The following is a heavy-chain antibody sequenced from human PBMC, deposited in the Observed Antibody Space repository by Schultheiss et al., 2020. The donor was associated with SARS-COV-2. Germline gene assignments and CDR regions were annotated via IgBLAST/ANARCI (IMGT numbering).Heavy chain of an antibody. V-gene: IGHV4-59*01. CDR1: GGSISSYY. D-gene: IGHD6-19*01. CDR2: IYYSGST. CDR3: ARTLSVAGALGWFDP. J-gene: IGHJ5*02. Sequence: SETLSLTCTVSGGSISSYYWGWIRQPPGKGLEWIGSIYYSGSTNYNPSLKSRVTISVDTSKNQFSLKLSSVTAADTAVYYCARTLSVAGALGWFDPWGQGTLVTVSS.